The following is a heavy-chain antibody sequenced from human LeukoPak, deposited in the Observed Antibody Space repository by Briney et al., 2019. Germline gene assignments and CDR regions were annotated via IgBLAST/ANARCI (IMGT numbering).Heavy chain of an antibody. D-gene: IGHD6-13*01. CDR1: GGSFSGYY. CDR3: ARGLGYSSSWYQY. CDR2: INHSGGT. V-gene: IGHV4-34*01. J-gene: IGHJ4*02. Sequence: PSETLSLTCAVYGGSFSGYYWSWIRQPPGKGVEWIGEINHSGGTNYNPSLKSRVTISVDTSKNQFSLKLSSVTAADTAVYYCARGLGYSSSWYQYWGQGTLVSVSS.